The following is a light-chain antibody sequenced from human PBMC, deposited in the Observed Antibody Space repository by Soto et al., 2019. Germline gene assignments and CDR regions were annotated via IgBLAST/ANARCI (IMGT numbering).Light chain of an antibody. J-gene: IGKJ1*01. CDR3: QQSYYNPT. CDR1: QSVSNY. Sequence: DIQMTQSPSSLSASVGDRVTITCRASQSVSNYLHWYQQKPGRAPNILIYDASSLQSGVPSRLSGSGSGTDFTLTISSMQHEDFATYYCQQSYYNPTFGQGTKVDIK. V-gene: IGKV1-39*01. CDR2: DAS.